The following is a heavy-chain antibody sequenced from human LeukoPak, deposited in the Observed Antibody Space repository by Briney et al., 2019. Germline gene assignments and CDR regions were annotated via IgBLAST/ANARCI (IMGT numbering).Heavy chain of an antibody. CDR3: ARVELYGSGSYYNGLYFDY. CDR1: GFPFSTYA. D-gene: IGHD3-10*01. Sequence: GGSLRLSCAASGFPFSTYAMNWVRQAPGKGLEWVSVITGSGGFTQYADSVKGRFTISRDNSKNTVYLQMNSLRAEDTAVYYCARVELYGSGSYYNGLYFDYWGQGTLVTVSS. CDR2: ITGSGGFT. J-gene: IGHJ4*02. V-gene: IGHV3-23*01.